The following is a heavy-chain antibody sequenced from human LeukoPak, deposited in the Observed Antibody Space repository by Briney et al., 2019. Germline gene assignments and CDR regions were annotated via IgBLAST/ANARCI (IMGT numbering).Heavy chain of an antibody. Sequence: GGSLRLSCAASGSTFSSHGMHWVRQAPGKGLEWLAVISYDGSNKYYADSVKGRFTISRDNANNTLYLQMNSLRPEDTALYYCAKDKDFWSGYYRGVPYYYGLDVWGQGTTVTVSS. D-gene: IGHD3-3*01. CDR1: GSTFSSHG. CDR2: ISYDGSNK. J-gene: IGHJ6*02. V-gene: IGHV3-30*18. CDR3: AKDKDFWSGYYRGVPYYYGLDV.